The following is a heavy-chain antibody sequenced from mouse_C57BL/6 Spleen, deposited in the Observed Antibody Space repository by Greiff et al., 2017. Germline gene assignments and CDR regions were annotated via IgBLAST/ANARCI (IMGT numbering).Heavy chain of an antibody. J-gene: IGHJ4*01. D-gene: IGHD2-4*01. CDR3: ARWGYDYDLAMDY. CDR2: IYPRDGST. V-gene: IGHV1-78*01. Sequence: QQSYAELVKPGASVKISCKVSGYTFTDHTIHWMKQRPEQGLEWIGYIYPRDGSTKYNEKFKGKATLTADKSSSTAYMQLNSLTSEDSAVYFCARWGYDYDLAMDYWGQGTSVTVSS. CDR1: GYTFTDHT.